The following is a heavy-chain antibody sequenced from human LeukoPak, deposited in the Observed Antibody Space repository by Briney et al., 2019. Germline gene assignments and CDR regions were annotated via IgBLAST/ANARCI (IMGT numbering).Heavy chain of an antibody. V-gene: IGHV3-53*04. Sequence: GGSLRLSCAASGFMLSSYSMNWVRQAPGKGLEWVSVIYSGGSTYYADSVKGRFTISRHNSKNTLYLQMNSLRAEDTAVYYCASSSWYQNFDYWGQGTLVTVSS. CDR2: IYSGGST. D-gene: IGHD6-13*01. CDR3: ASSSWYQNFDY. CDR1: GFMLSSYS. J-gene: IGHJ4*02.